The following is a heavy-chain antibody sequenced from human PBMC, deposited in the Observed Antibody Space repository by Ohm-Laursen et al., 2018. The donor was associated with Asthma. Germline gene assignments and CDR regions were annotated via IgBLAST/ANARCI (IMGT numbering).Heavy chain of an antibody. CDR3: AKDRTGCSSTSCYFDY. CDR1: GFTFSSYD. D-gene: IGHD2-2*01. V-gene: IGHV3-23*01. Sequence: SLRLSCAASGFTFSSYDMSWVRQAPGKGLEWVSAISGSAGNTYYADSVKGRFTISRDNSRNTLFLHMNGLRAEDTAVYYCAKDRTGCSSTSCYFDYWGQGTLVTVSS. CDR2: ISGSAGNT. J-gene: IGHJ4*02.